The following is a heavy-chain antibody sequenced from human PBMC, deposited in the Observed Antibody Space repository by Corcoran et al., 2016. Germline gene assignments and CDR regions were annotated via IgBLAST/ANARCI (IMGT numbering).Heavy chain of an antibody. CDR3: TTENRWHSGQDIVVVVAATY. CDR2: IKSKTDGGTT. D-gene: IGHD2-15*01. CDR1: GFTFSNAW. Sequence: EVQLVESGGGLVKPGGSLRLSCAASGFTFSNAWMSWVRQAPGKGLEWVGRIKSKTDGGTTDYAAPVKGRFTISRDDSKNTLYLQMNSLKTEDTAVYYCTTENRWHSGQDIVVVVAATYWGQGTLVTVSS. J-gene: IGHJ4*02. V-gene: IGHV3-15*01.